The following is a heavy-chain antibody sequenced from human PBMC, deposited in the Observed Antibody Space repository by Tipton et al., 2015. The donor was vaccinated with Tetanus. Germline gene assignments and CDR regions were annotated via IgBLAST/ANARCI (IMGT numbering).Heavy chain of an antibody. CDR3: AEGRRFCSSNSCHEYYFDS. CDR2: IYYGGNT. CDR1: GGSVSSESYY. J-gene: IGHJ4*02. Sequence: TLSLTCTVSGGSVSSESYYWAWIRQTPGKGLEWIGSIYYGGNTYYNPSLKSRLTMAVDTSKTQVSLKLSSVTAADTAVYYCAEGRRFCSSNSCHEYYFDSWGRGTLVTVSS. V-gene: IGHV4-39*01. D-gene: IGHD2-2*01.